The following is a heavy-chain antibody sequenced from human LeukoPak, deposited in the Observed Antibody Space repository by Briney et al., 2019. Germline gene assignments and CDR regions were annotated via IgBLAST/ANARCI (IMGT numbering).Heavy chain of an antibody. CDR2: IYYSGGT. V-gene: IGHV4-59*12. Sequence: SETLSLTCAGYGGSFSGYYWSWIRQPPGRGLEWIGYIYYSGGTNYNPSLKSRVSISVDTSKNQFSLKLSSVTAADTAVYYCSVAGPSSDAFDIWGQGTMVTVSS. J-gene: IGHJ3*02. CDR1: GGSFSGYY. D-gene: IGHD6-19*01. CDR3: SVAGPSSDAFDI.